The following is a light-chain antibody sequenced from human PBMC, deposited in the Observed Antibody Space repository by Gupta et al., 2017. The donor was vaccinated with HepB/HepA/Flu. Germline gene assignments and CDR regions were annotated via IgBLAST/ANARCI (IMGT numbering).Light chain of an antibody. V-gene: IGKV1-39*01. CDR3: QQSYITRT. J-gene: IGKJ1*01. Sequence: DIQMTQSPSSLSASIGDRVTITCRASQSISNYLNWYQLKPGKAPKLLLYAASSLQSGVPSRFSGSGSGTDFTLTISSLQPEDFATYYCQQSYITRTFGQGTKVEIK. CDR2: AAS. CDR1: QSISNY.